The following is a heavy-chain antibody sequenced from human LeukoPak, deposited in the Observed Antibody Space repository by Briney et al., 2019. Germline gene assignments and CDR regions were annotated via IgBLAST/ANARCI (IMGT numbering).Heavy chain of an antibody. V-gene: IGHV3-23*01. J-gene: IGHJ4*02. CDR2: ISGSGGST. CDR3: AKDRRFVVVTATRRGIFDY. Sequence: PGGSLRLSCAASGFTFSSYAMSWVRQAPGKGLGWVSAISGSGGSTYYADSVKGRFTISRDNSKNTLYLQMNSLRAEDTAVYYCAKDRRFVVVTATRRGIFDYWGQGTLVTVSS. CDR1: GFTFSSYA. D-gene: IGHD2-21*02.